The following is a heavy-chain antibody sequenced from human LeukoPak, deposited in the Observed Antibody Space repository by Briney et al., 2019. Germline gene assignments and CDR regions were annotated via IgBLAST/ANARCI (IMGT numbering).Heavy chain of an antibody. V-gene: IGHV3-7*01. J-gene: IGHJ6*03. Sequence: GGSLRLSCAASGFTFSSYWMSWVRQAPGKGLEWVANIKQDGSEKYYVDSVEGRFTISSENAKNSLYLQMNSLRAEDTAVYYCARDLTYYDFWRGYYTGAYYYYMDVWGKGTTVTVSS. CDR3: ARDLTYYDFWRGYYTGAYYYYMDV. D-gene: IGHD3-3*01. CDR2: IKQDGSEK. CDR1: GFTFSSYW.